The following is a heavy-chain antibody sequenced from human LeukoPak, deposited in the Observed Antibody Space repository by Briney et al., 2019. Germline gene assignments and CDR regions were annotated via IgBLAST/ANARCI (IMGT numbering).Heavy chain of an antibody. CDR1: GFTLSGYW. J-gene: IGHJ2*01. Sequence: PGGSLRLSCAASGFTLSGYWMHWVRQAPGRGLEWVANINQDGGQTYYLGSVKGRFTISRDNAKDSLYLQMNSLRVDDTAVYYCARRYFDLWGRGTLVSVSS. CDR3: ARRYFDL. V-gene: IGHV3-7*01. CDR2: INQDGGQT.